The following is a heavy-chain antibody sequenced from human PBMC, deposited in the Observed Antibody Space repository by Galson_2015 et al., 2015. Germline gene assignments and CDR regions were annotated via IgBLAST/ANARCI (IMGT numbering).Heavy chain of an antibody. J-gene: IGHJ3*02. CDR1: GFTFSSFT. CDR3: ASNSFRYDRSRTSLAFDI. CDR2: ISYNGSNK. Sequence: SLRLPCAASGFTFSSFTMHWVRQAPGQGLEWVALISYNGSNKRHAESVKGRFTISRDNSENTLYLQMNSLRVEDTAVYYCASNSFRYDRSRTSLAFDIWGQGTMVTVSS. D-gene: IGHD3-22*01. V-gene: IGHV3-30-3*01.